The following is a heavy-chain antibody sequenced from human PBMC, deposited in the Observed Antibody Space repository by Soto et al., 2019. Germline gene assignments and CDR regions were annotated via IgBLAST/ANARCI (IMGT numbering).Heavy chain of an antibody. CDR2: ISSSGGTT. CDR3: ARYCSGGTCNDGNMDV. J-gene: IGHJ6*02. V-gene: IGHV3-48*03. Sequence: GGSLRLSCAASGITFGNYEMNWVRQAPGKGLEWVSYISSSGGTTYYAGSVKGRFTISRDNAKSSLYLQMNSLRAEDTAVYYCARYCSGGTCNDGNMDVWGQGTTVTVSS. D-gene: IGHD2-15*01. CDR1: GITFGNYE.